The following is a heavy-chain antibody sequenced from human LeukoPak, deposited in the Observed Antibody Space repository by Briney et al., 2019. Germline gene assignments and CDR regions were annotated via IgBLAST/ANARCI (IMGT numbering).Heavy chain of an antibody. CDR2: IYSGGNI. D-gene: IGHD2-15*01. CDR1: GFTFSSYS. V-gene: IGHV3-53*01. Sequence: GGSLRLSCAASGFTFSSYSMNWVRQAPGKGLEWVSVIYSGGNIYYIDSVKGRFTISRDTSKNTLYLQMNSLRAEDTVVYFCASRHCSGGGCYFAGADPFDYWGQGTLVTVSS. CDR3: ASRHCSGGGCYFAGADPFDY. J-gene: IGHJ4*02.